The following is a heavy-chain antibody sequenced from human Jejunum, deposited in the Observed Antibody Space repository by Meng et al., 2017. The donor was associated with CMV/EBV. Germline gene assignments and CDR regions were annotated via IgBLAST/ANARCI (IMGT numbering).Heavy chain of an antibody. J-gene: IGHJ3*02. CDR3: ARGQGSETYCTSTNCYRDDAFDI. V-gene: IGHV3-48*04. Sequence: WVRQAPGKGLEWVSGISGSSDGTTYYADSVKGRFTISRDNAKNSLYLQMSSLRAEDTAVYYCARGQGSETYCTSTNCYRDDAFDIWGQGTMVTVSS. D-gene: IGHD2-2*01. CDR2: ISGSSDGTT.